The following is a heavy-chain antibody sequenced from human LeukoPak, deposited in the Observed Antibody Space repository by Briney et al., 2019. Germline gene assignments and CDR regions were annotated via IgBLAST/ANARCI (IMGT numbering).Heavy chain of an antibody. CDR2: VKSKGAGETT. Sequence: AGSLRLSCAASGFSISNDWMSWVRQAPGKGLDWVARVKSKGAGETTDYAAPVKGRFTISRDDSKNTLYLQMNSLKTEDTAVYYCTLIQGWGSGSYYRDFWGQRTLVTVSS. D-gene: IGHD3-10*01. V-gene: IGHV3-15*01. CDR1: GFSISNDW. J-gene: IGHJ4*02. CDR3: TLIQGWGSGSYYRDF.